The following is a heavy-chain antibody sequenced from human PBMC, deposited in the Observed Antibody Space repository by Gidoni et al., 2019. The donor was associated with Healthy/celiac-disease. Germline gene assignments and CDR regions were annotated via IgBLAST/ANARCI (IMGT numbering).Heavy chain of an antibody. CDR1: GFTFRSYG. Sequence: QVQLVESGGGVVQPGRSLRLSCAASGFTFRSYGMHWVRQSPGKGLEWVAVIWYDGSNKYYADSVKGRFTISRDNSKNTLYLQMNSLRAEDTAVYYCARDKATYYDFWSGYYTNNWFDPWGQGTLVTVSS. J-gene: IGHJ5*02. D-gene: IGHD3-3*01. CDR3: ARDKATYYDFWSGYYTNNWFDP. V-gene: IGHV3-33*01. CDR2: IWYDGSNK.